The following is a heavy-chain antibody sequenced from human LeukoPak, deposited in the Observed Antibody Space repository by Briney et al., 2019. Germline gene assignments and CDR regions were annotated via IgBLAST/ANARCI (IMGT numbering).Heavy chain of an antibody. CDR2: INHSGST. CDR3: ARRLLGYCSGGSCYSGYFQH. D-gene: IGHD2-15*01. V-gene: IGHV4-34*01. Sequence: SETLSLTCAVYGGSFSGYYWSWIRQPPGKGLEWIGEINHSGSTNSNPSLKSRVTVSVDTSKNLFSLKLCSVTAADTAVYYCARRLLGYCSGGSCYSGYFQHWGQGTLVTVSS. J-gene: IGHJ1*01. CDR1: GGSFSGYY.